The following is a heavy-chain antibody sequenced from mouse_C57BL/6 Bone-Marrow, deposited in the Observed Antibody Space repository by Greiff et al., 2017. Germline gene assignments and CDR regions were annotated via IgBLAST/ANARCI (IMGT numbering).Heavy chain of an antibody. V-gene: IGHV5-9-1*02. CDR1: GFTFSSYA. D-gene: IGHD2-3*01. CDR3: TIEGLGYDGYSGFAY. CDR2: ISSGGDYI. Sequence: VEESGEGLVKPGGSLKLSCAASGFTFSSYAMSWVRQTPEKRLEWVAYISSGGDYIYYADTVKGRFTISRDNARNTLYLQMSSLKSEDTAMYYCTIEGLGYDGYSGFAYWGQGTLVTVSA. J-gene: IGHJ3*01.